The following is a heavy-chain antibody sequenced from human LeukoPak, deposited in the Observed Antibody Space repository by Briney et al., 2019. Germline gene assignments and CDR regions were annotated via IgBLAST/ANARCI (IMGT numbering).Heavy chain of an antibody. CDR1: GFTFSSYS. V-gene: IGHV3-48*01. Sequence: GGSLRLSCAASGFTFSSYSMNWVRQAPGKGLEWVSYITSSSGTMYYADSVKGRFTISRDNAKNSLSLQMNSLRAEDTALYHCASVKYGSGSFDYWGQGTLVTVSS. D-gene: IGHD3-10*01. CDR2: ITSSSGTM. CDR3: ASVKYGSGSFDY. J-gene: IGHJ4*02.